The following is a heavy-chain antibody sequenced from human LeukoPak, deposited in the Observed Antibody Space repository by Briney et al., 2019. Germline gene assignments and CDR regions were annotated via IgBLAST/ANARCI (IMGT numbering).Heavy chain of an antibody. D-gene: IGHD3-3*01. CDR2: ISGDGGST. V-gene: IGHV3-43*02. CDR1: GFTFDDYA. Sequence: GGSLRLSCAASGFTFDDYAMHWVRQAPGKGLEWVSLISGDGGSTYYADSVKGRFTISRDNSKNSLYLQMNSLRTEDTALYYCAKVTGYYDFWSGRGGGMDVWGQGTTVTVSS. J-gene: IGHJ6*02. CDR3: AKVTGYYDFWSGRGGGMDV.